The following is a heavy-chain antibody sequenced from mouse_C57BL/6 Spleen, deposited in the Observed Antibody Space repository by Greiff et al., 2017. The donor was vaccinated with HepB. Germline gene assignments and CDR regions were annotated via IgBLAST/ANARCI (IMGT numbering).Heavy chain of an antibody. Sequence: QVQLQQPGTELVKPGASVKLSCKASGYTFTSYWMHWVKQRPGQGLEWIGNINPSNGGTNYNEKFKSKATLTVDKSSSTAYMQLSSLTSEDSAVYYWARKVAYYSNPYAMDYWGQGTSVTVSS. D-gene: IGHD2-5*01. J-gene: IGHJ4*01. V-gene: IGHV1-53*01. CDR3: ARKVAYYSNPYAMDY. CDR1: GYTFTSYW. CDR2: INPSNGGT.